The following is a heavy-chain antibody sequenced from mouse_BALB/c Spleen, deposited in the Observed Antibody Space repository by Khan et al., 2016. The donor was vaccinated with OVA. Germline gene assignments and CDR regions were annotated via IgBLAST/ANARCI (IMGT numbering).Heavy chain of an antibody. Sequence: EVQLQESGPGLVKPSQSLSLTCTVTGYSITSDYAWNWIRQFPGNKLEWMGYISSSGTTNYNPALNSRISITRDTSKHQFFLQLNSVTTEDTATYYCARDGSRYNYAMDYWGQGTSVTVSS. J-gene: IGHJ4*01. CDR1: GYSITSDYA. CDR3: ARDGSRYNYAMDY. CDR2: ISSSGTT. D-gene: IGHD2-3*01. V-gene: IGHV3-2*02.